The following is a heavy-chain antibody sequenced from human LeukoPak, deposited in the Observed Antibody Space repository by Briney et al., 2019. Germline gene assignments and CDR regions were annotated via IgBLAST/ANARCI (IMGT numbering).Heavy chain of an antibody. CDR2: IYYSEST. D-gene: IGHD1-26*01. CDR3: ARGQWELPD. V-gene: IGHV4-39*07. J-gene: IGHJ4*02. CDR1: GFTFSSYS. Sequence: GSLRLSCAASGFTFSSYSMNWVRQPPGKGLEWIGSIYYSESTYYNPSLKTRVTISLDTSKNQFSLKLSSVTAADTAVYYCARGQWELPDWGQGTLVTVSS.